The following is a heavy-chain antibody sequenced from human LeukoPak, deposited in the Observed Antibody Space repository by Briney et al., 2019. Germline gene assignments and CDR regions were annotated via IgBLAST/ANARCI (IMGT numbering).Heavy chain of an antibody. CDR2: IYYSGST. D-gene: IGHD3-10*01. CDR1: GGSISSSSYY. J-gene: IGHJ6*02. Sequence: SETLSLTCTVSGGSISSSSYYWSWIRQPPGKGLEWIGYIYYSGSTNYNPSLKSRVNISVDTSKNQFSLKLSSVTAADTAVYYCARDSGQVNGMDVWGQGTTVTVSS. CDR3: ARDSGQVNGMDV. V-gene: IGHV4-61*01.